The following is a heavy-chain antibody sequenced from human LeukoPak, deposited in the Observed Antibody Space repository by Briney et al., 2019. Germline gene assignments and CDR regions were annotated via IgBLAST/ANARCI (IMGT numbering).Heavy chain of an antibody. D-gene: IGHD3-10*01. V-gene: IGHV3-9*01. J-gene: IGHJ6*02. CDR1: GFIFNNCA. Sequence: GGSLRLSCAGSGFIFNNCAMHWVRQPPGKGLEWVSGISWNSGSIDYADSVKGRFTISRDNAKNFLYLQMNGLKAEDTALYYCAKRSGGRSAATNSDYYYAMDVWGQGTTVTVSS. CDR2: ISWNSGSI. CDR3: AKRSGGRSAATNSDYYYAMDV.